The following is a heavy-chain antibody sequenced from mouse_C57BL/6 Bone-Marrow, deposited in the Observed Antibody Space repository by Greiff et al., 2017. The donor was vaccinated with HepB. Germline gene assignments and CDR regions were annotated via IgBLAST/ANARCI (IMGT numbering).Heavy chain of an antibody. CDR3: ARGDEGYSWFAY. Sequence: QVQLQQPGAELVKPGASVKLSCKASGYTFTSYWMHWVKQRPGQGLEWIGMIHPNSGSTNYNEKFKSKATLTVDKSSSTAYMQLSSLTSEDSAAYYCARGDEGYSWFAYWGQGTLVTVSA. J-gene: IGHJ3*01. CDR2: IHPNSGST. V-gene: IGHV1-64*01. D-gene: IGHD2-3*01. CDR1: GYTFTSYW.